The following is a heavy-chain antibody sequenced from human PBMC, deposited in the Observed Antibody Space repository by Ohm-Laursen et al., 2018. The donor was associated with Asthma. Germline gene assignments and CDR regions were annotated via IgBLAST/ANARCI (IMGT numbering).Heavy chain of an antibody. CDR2: ISHDGSNK. CDR3: AKVLAAGTRLFGY. J-gene: IGHJ4*02. D-gene: IGHD6-19*01. CDR1: GFTFSSYG. Sequence: SLRLSCAASGFTFSSYGMHWVRQAPGKGLEWVAVISHDGSNKYYADSVKGRFTISRDNSKNTLYLQMNSLRAEDTAVYYCAKVLAAGTRLFGYWGQGTLVTVSS. V-gene: IGHV3-30*18.